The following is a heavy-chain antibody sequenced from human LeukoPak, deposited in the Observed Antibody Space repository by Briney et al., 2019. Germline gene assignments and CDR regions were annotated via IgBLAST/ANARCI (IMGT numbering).Heavy chain of an antibody. J-gene: IGHJ3*02. CDR2: NNHSGST. D-gene: IGHD3-22*01. CDR3: ARALDYYDSSGYPIPAFDI. V-gene: IGHV4-34*01. CDR1: GGSFSGYY. Sequence: SETLSLTCAVYGGSFSGYYWSWIRQPPGKGLEWIGENNHSGSTNYNPSLKSRVTISVDTSKNQFSLKLSSVTAADTAVYYCARALDYYDSSGYPIPAFDIWGQGTMVTVSS.